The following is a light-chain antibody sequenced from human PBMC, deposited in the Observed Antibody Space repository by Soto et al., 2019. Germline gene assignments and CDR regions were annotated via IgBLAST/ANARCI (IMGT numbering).Light chain of an antibody. CDR2: CTS. CDR3: QRYGSSPLYT. V-gene: IGKV3-20*01. CDR1: QSVNSNY. Sequence: EIVLTQSPGTLSLSPGERATFSCRASQSVNSNYLSWYQQRPGLAPRLLIYCTSNKATGIPDRFSGSGSGTDFTLTISRLEPEDFAVYYCQRYGSSPLYTFGQGTKLEIK. J-gene: IGKJ2*01.